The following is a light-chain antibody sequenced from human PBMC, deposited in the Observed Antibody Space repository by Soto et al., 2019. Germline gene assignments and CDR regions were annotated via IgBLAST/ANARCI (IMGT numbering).Light chain of an antibody. Sequence: DIQMTQSPSTLSASVGDRVTITCRASQSISTWLAWYQQKPGKAPKLLIYKASSLESGVPSRISGSGSGTAFTLTISSLQPDDFATYYCQQYINRWTFGQGTKVEIK. J-gene: IGKJ1*01. CDR1: QSISTW. CDR2: KAS. CDR3: QQYINRWT. V-gene: IGKV1-5*03.